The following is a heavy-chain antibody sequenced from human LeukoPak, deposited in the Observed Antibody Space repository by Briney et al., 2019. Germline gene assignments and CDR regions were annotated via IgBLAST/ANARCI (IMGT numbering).Heavy chain of an antibody. CDR1: GFTFSSYA. D-gene: IGHD6-19*01. CDR3: AKDLMYVPGIAVAGRSGGFDY. Sequence: GGSLRLSCAASGFTFSSYAMSWVRQAPGKGLEWVSAISGSGGSTYYADSVKGRFTISRDNSKNTLYLQMNSLRAEDTAVYYCAKDLMYVPGIAVAGRSGGFDYWGQGTLVTVYS. V-gene: IGHV3-23*01. CDR2: ISGSGGST. J-gene: IGHJ4*02.